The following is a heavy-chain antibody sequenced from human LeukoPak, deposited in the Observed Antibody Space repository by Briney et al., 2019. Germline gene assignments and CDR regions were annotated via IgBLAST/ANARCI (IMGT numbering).Heavy chain of an antibody. D-gene: IGHD6-13*01. CDR1: GFTFSDYY. J-gene: IGHJ4*02. V-gene: IGHV3-11*04. CDR2: ISTSGGNI. CDR3: ARDRGNSSSWYWFG. Sequence: PGGSLRLSCAASGFTFSDYYMSWIRQAPGKGLEWLSYISTSGGNIYYADSVKGRFTISRDNAKNSLYPQMNSLRAEDTAIYYCARDRGNSSSWYWFGWGQGTLVTVSS.